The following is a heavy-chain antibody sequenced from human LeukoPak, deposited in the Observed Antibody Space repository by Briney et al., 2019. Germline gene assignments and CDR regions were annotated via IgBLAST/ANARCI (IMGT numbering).Heavy chain of an antibody. V-gene: IGHV1-69*13. CDR3: ARDRYDCGGDCYYEGDNWFDP. CDR1: GGTFSSYA. Sequence: SVTVSCTASGGTFSSYAISWVRQAPGQGLEWMGGIIPIFGTANYAQKFQGRVTITADESTSTAYMELSSLRSEDTAVYYCARDRYDCGGDCYYEGDNWFDPWGQGTLVTVSS. J-gene: IGHJ5*02. CDR2: IIPIFGTA. D-gene: IGHD2-21*02.